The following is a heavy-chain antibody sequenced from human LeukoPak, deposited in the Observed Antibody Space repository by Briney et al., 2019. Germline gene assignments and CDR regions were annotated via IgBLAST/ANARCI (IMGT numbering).Heavy chain of an antibody. CDR3: ARLNAIFGVVIIRSWFDP. Sequence: GESLKISCKGSGYRFIGYWIGWLRKMPGKGLEWTEIIFPGDSDTRYSPSFQGQVTISADKSISTAYLQWSSLKASDTAMYYCARLNAIFGVVIIRSWFDPWGQGTLVTVSS. CDR1: GYRFIGYW. CDR2: IFPGDSDT. V-gene: IGHV5-51*01. J-gene: IGHJ5*02. D-gene: IGHD3-3*01.